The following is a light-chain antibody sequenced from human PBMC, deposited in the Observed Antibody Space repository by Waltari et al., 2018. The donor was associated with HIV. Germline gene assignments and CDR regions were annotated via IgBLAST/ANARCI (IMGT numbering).Light chain of an antibody. CDR1: ASDIGDYNY. J-gene: IGLJ2*01. CDR3: SSYTRSTRTTAWL. CDR2: DVS. V-gene: IGLV2-14*03. Sequence: QSALTQPASVSGAPGQSITISCTGTASDIGDYNYVSWYQQHPGKAPKLVIYDVSNRPSGMSTRFSGSQAGTTASLTISGRQAEDEAVYYCSSYTRSTRTTAWLFGGGTRLTV.